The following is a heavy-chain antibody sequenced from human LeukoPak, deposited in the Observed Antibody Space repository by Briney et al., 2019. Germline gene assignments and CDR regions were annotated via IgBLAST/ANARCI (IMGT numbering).Heavy chain of an antibody. CDR1: GGSIRSGTDY. V-gene: IGHV4-61*02. J-gene: IGHJ6*03. Sequence: SQTLSLTCSVPGGSIRSGTDYWSWVRQPAGKGLEWIVRIYMSGSTDYNPSFKSRVTMSVDTSKNQLSLKLRSVTAADTAVYYCARVVWGGDYHYSMDVWGKGTTVIVSS. CDR3: ARVVWGGDYHYSMDV. CDR2: IYMSGST. D-gene: IGHD7-27*01.